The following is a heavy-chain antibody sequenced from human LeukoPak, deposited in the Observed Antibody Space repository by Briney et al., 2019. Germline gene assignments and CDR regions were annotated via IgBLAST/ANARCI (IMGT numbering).Heavy chain of an antibody. CDR2: INPSGGST. CDR3: ARAEYYYDSSGYYSQGFDY. J-gene: IGHJ4*02. V-gene: IGHV1-46*01. D-gene: IGHD3-22*01. CDR1: GYTFTSYY. Sequence: ASVKVSCKASGYTFTSYYMHWVRQAPGQGLEWMGIINPSGGSTSYAQKFQGRVTMTRDTSTSTVYMELSSLRSEDTAVYYCARAEYYYDSSGYYSQGFDYWGQGTLVTVSS.